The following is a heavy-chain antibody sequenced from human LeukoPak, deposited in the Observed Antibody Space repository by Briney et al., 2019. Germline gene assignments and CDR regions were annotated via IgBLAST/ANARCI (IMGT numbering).Heavy chain of an antibody. V-gene: IGHV3-23*01. Sequence: GGSLRLSCAASGFTFSSYAMSWVRQAPGKGLEWVSAISGSGGSTYYADSVKGRFTISRDNSKNTLYLQMNSLRAKDTAVYYCAKATGTYYYYYGMDVWGQGTTVTVSS. CDR2: ISGSGGST. D-gene: IGHD2-8*02. CDR1: GFTFSSYA. J-gene: IGHJ6*02. CDR3: AKATGTYYYYYGMDV.